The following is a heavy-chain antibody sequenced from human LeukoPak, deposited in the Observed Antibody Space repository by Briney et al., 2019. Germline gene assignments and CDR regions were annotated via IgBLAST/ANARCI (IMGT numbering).Heavy chain of an antibody. J-gene: IGHJ5*02. V-gene: IGHV3-74*01. CDR3: ARDLGLRGST. CDR1: GFTFSDSW. CDR2: MYGDMSDI. Sequence: PGGFLRLSCEVSGFTFSDSWMHWVRQTPGKGLVWVSRMYGDMSDISYADSVKGRFTISRDNAKNTVYLQMNSLRGEDTAVYYCARDLGLRGSTWGQGTLVTVSS. D-gene: IGHD4-23*01.